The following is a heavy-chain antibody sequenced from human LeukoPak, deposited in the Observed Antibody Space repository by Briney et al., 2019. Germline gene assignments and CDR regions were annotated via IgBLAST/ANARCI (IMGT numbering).Heavy chain of an antibody. CDR3: ARSLPPETTYYFDY. V-gene: IGHV3-21*01. CDR1: GFTFSSYA. J-gene: IGHJ4*02. D-gene: IGHD1-14*01. Sequence: PGGSLRLSCAASGFTFSSYAMSWVRQAPGKGLEWVSSISSSSSYIYYADSVKGRFTISRDNAKNSLYLQMNSLRAEDTAVYYCARSLPPETTYYFDYWGQGTLVTVSS. CDR2: ISSSSSYI.